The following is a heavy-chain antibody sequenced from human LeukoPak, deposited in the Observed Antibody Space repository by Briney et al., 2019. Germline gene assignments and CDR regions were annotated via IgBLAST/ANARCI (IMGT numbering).Heavy chain of an antibody. J-gene: IGHJ4*02. CDR2: ISGYNGNT. Sequence: ASVKVSCKASGYTCTSYGITWVRQAPGQGLEWLGWISGYNGNTNYAQKIQGRVTMTTDTSTSTAYMELRGLRSDDTAVYYCTRVLPIAMGGTRDYWGQGTLVTVSS. CDR3: TRVLPIAMGGTRDY. D-gene: IGHD1-26*01. CDR1: GYTCTSYG. V-gene: IGHV1-18*01.